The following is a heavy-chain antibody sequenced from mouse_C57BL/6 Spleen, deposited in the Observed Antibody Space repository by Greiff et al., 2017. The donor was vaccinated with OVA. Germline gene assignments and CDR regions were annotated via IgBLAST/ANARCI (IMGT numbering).Heavy chain of an antibody. J-gene: IGHJ2*01. V-gene: IGHV5-4*01. CDR1: GFTFSSYA. CDR3: AREAEGFDY. CDR2: ISDGGSYT. Sequence: EVKLVESGGGLVKPGGSLKLSCAASGFTFSSYAMSWVRQTPEKRLEWVATISDGGSYTYSPDNVKGRFTISRDNAKNNLYLQMSHLKSEDTAMYYGAREAEGFDYWGQGTTLTVSS.